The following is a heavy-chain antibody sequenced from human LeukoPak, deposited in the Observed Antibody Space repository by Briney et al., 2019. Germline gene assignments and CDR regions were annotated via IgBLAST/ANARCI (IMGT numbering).Heavy chain of an antibody. Sequence: GSLRLSCTASGFTFSNYAMTWVRQAPGKGREWVSAISGSGGNTYYADSVKGRFTISRDNSKNTLYLQMNSLRAEDTAVYYCAKRQVSAAAGALDYWGQGTLLTVSS. CDR3: AKRQVSAAAGALDY. CDR2: ISGSGGNT. V-gene: IGHV3-23*01. J-gene: IGHJ4*02. D-gene: IGHD6-13*01. CDR1: GFTFSNYA.